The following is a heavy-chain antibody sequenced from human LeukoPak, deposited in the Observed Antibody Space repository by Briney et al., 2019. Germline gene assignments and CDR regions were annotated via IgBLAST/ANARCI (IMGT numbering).Heavy chain of an antibody. CDR3: ARGWQWLPRDY. J-gene: IGHJ4*02. CDR2: IYYSGNT. Sequence: SETLSLTCTVSGGSISSSSYYWGWIRQPPGKGLEWIGNIYYSGNTYYNPSLKSRVTISVDTSKNQFSLKLSSVTAADTAVYYCARGWQWLPRDYWGQGTLVTVSS. CDR1: GGSISSSSYY. V-gene: IGHV4-39*01. D-gene: IGHD6-19*01.